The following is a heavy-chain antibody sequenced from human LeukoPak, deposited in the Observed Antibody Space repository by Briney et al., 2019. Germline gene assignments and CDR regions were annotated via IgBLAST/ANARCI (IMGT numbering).Heavy chain of an antibody. CDR2: ISGSGGST. CDR3: AKDIRPQYYDILTGYYIPGATPDY. J-gene: IGHJ4*02. Sequence: GGSLRLSCAASGFTFSSYAMSWVRQAPGKGLEWVSAISGSGGSTYYADSVKGRFTISRDNSKNTLYLQMNSLRAEDTAVYYCAKDIRPQYYDILTGYYIPGATPDYWGQGTLVTVSS. CDR1: GFTFSSYA. D-gene: IGHD3-9*01. V-gene: IGHV3-23*01.